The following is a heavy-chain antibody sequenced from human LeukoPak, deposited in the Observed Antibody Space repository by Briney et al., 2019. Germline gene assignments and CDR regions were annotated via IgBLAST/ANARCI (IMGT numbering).Heavy chain of an antibody. CDR1: GFTFTSYW. J-gene: IGHJ4*02. V-gene: IGHV3-74*01. CDR3: TRDSTSGVDY. CDR2: ISNDGRST. Sequence: GGSLRLSCAASGFTFTSYWMHWVRHDPGKGLVWVSRISNDGRSTWYADSVKGRFTISRDNAKNTLYLQMNSLRAEDTAVYYCTRDSTSGVDYWGQGTLVTVSS. D-gene: IGHD3-10*01.